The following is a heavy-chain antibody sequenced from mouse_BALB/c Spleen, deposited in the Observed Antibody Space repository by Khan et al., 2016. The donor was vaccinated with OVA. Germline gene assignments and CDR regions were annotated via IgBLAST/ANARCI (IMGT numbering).Heavy chain of an antibody. CDR1: GFSLTNYG. J-gene: IGHJ4*01. V-gene: IGHV2-6-1*01. CDR2: IWSDGTT. Sequence: QVQLKESGPGLVAPSQSLSITCTISGFSLTNYGVHWVRQPPGKGLEWLVVIWSDGTTTYNSALKSRLSISTDNSNSQVILKMNSLQTDDTAMYYGATQPYYHYSIMDYWGQGTSVTVSS. D-gene: IGHD2-10*01. CDR3: ATQPYYHYSIMDY.